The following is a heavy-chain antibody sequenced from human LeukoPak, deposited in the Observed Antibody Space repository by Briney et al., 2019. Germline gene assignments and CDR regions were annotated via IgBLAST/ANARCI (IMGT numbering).Heavy chain of an antibody. CDR2: ISYDGSNK. CDR3: ARDRTLGSSWSPYFDY. CDR1: GFTFSSYG. D-gene: IGHD6-13*01. J-gene: IGHJ4*02. Sequence: GGYLRLSCAGCGFTFSSYGMHWVRQAPGKGLEWVAVISYDGSNKYYADSVKGRFTISRDNSKNTLYLQMNSLRAEDTAVYYCARDRTLGSSWSPYFDYWGQGTLVTVSS. V-gene: IGHV3-30*03.